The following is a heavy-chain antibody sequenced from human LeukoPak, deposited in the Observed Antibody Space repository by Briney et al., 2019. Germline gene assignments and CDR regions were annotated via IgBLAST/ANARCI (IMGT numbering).Heavy chain of an antibody. CDR1: GFTFSTYG. CDR3: ASRSINWYRGNNWFDP. CDR2: ISSDGNHK. V-gene: IGHV3-30-3*01. J-gene: IGHJ5*02. Sequence: PGGSLRLSCAASGFTFSTYGVHWVRQAPGKGLEWVAVISSDGNHKYYADSVKGRFTISRDNSKRTIYMEMNSLTTEDTAVYYCASRSINWYRGNNWFDPWGQGTLVTVSS. D-gene: IGHD6-13*01.